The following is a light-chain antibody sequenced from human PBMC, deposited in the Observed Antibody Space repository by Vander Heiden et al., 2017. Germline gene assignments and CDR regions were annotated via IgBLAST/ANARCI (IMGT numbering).Light chain of an antibody. CDR3: SSYTSSSTLGGV. J-gene: IGLJ3*02. CDR2: EVS. V-gene: IGLV2-14*01. CDR1: SSDVGGYNY. Sequence: QSALTQPASVSGSPGQSITISCTGTSSDVGGYNYVSWYQQHPGKAPKLMSYEVSNRPSGVSNRFSGSKSGNTDSLTISGLQAEDEADYYCSSYTSSSTLGGVFGGGTKLTVL.